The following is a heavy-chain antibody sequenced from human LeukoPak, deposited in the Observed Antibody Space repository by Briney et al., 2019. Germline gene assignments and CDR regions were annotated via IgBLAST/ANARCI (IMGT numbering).Heavy chain of an antibody. CDR3: ARFVVVRGPMEYYYYYMDV. CDR1: GITFSSYA. J-gene: IGHJ6*03. Sequence: GSLRLSCAASGITFSSYAMHWVRQAPGKGLEWIGRIYTSGSSTYNPSLKSRVTMSVDTSKNQFSLRLSSVTAADTAVFFCARFVVVRGPMEYYYYYMDVWGRGTTVIVSS. CDR2: IYTSGSS. V-gene: IGHV4-59*10. D-gene: IGHD2-2*01.